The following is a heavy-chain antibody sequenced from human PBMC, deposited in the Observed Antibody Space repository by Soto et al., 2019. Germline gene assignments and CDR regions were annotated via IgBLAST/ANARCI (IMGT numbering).Heavy chain of an antibody. CDR2: INPSGST. CDR1: GGSFSGYY. J-gene: IGHJ6*03. D-gene: IGHD2-15*01. Sequence: QVQLQQWGAGLLKPSETLSLTCAVYGGSFSGYYWSWIRQPPGKGLEWIGEINPSGSTNYIPSLKSRITQSVDTAKKQFSLKLSSVTAADTAVYYCASGGYCSGGDCFGNYYYMDVWGKGTTVTVSS. CDR3: ASGGYCSGGDCFGNYYYMDV. V-gene: IGHV4-34*01.